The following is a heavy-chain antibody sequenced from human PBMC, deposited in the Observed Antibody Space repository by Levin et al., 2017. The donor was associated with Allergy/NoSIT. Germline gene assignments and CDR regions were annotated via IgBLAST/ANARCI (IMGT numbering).Heavy chain of an antibody. D-gene: IGHD1-26*01. Sequence: TSETLSLTCTVSGGSIRNSPYYWGWIRQPPGTGLEWIGSIYHSGSTYYNPSLKSRLTISVDTSKNQFSLKLKSVTAADTAVYYCASRGYRDWGQGTLVTVSS. J-gene: IGHJ4*02. CDR1: GGSIRNSPYY. CDR3: ASRGYRD. V-gene: IGHV4-39*01. CDR2: IYHSGST.